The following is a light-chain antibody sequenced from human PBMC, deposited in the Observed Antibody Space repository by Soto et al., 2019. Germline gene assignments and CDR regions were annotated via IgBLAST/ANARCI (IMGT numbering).Light chain of an antibody. CDR1: SSDVGGYNY. Sequence: QSVLTQPASVSGCPAQSMTISCTGTSSDVGGYNYVSWYQQHPGKAPKLMIYEVTNRPSGVSNRFSGSKSGNTASLTISGLQAEDETHYYCSSYTSSSTVVFGGGTKVTVL. CDR2: EVT. CDR3: SSYTSSSTVV. J-gene: IGLJ2*01. V-gene: IGLV2-14*01.